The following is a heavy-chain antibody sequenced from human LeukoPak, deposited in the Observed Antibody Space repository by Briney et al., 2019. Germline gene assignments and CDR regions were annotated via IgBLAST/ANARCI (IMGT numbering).Heavy chain of an antibody. CDR2: IYYSGGT. V-gene: IGHV4-59*01. CDR3: ARDSSSGWSFFDY. Sequence: SETLSLTCTVSGGSISSYYWSWIRQPPGKGLEWIGYIYYSGGTNYNPSLKSRVTISVDTSKNQFSLKLRSVTAADTAVYYCARDSSSGWSFFDYWGQGTLVTVSS. CDR1: GGSISSYY. J-gene: IGHJ4*02. D-gene: IGHD6-19*01.